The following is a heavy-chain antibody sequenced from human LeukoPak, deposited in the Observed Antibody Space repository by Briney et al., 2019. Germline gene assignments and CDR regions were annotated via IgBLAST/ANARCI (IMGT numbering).Heavy chain of an antibody. CDR1: GGSFSGYY. Sequence: SETLSLTRAVYGGSFSGYYWSWIRQPPGKGLEWIGEINHSGSTNYNPSLKSRVTISVDTSKNQFSLKLSSVTAADTAVYYCARWDSSSWYGGDYMDVWGKGTTVTVSS. J-gene: IGHJ6*03. D-gene: IGHD6-13*01. CDR3: ARWDSSSWYGGDYMDV. V-gene: IGHV4-34*01. CDR2: INHSGST.